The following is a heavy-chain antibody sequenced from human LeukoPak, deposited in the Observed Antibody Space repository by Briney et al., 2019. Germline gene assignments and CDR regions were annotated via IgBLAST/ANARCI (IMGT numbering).Heavy chain of an antibody. CDR2: MNPNSGNT. J-gene: IGHJ6*03. CDR1: GYTFTSYD. CDR3: ARGPWVIAAALYYYYYMDV. Sequence: ASVKVSCKASGYTFTSYDINWVRQAPGQGLEWMGWMNPNSGNTGYAQKFQGRVTMTRNTSISTAYMELSSLRSDDTAVYYCARGPWVIAAALYYYYYMDVWGKGTTVTVSS. D-gene: IGHD6-13*01. V-gene: IGHV1-8*01.